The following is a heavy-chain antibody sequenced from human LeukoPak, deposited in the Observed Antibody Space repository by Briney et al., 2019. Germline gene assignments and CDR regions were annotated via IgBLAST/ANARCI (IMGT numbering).Heavy chain of an antibody. CDR3: GTVFDY. V-gene: IGHV3-11*04. D-gene: IGHD1-14*01. CDR2: ISNSGRSI. CDR1: GVKFSDYY. J-gene: IGHJ4*02. Sequence: GGSLRLSCAASGVKFSDYYMTWIRQAPGKGLEWVSYISNSGRSIYYTDSVKGRFTISRDNAKNTLYLQMNSLSAEDTAVYYCGTVFDYWGQGILVTVSS.